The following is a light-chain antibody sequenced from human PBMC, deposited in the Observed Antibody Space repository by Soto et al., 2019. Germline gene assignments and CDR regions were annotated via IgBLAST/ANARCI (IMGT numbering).Light chain of an antibody. J-gene: IGKJ5*01. Sequence: EIVLTQSPDTLSLSPVERATLSCRASQSVSSFLAWYQQKPGQAPRLLIYDASNRATGIPARFSGSGSGTDFTLTISSLEPEDFAVYYCQQRSNWPPITFGQGTRLEIK. V-gene: IGKV3-11*01. CDR3: QQRSNWPPIT. CDR2: DAS. CDR1: QSVSSF.